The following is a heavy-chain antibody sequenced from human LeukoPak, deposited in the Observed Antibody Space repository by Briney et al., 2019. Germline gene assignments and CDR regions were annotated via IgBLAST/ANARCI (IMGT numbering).Heavy chain of an antibody. D-gene: IGHD3-22*01. J-gene: IGHJ5*02. V-gene: IGHV4-59*01. CDR1: DDSISSYY. CDR2: ISSSGST. Sequence: SETLPVTCTVSDDSISSYYWSWIRQPPGKGLEWIGYISSSGSTNYNTSLKSRVTMSLDTSKNQFSLKLISVTAADTAVYYCARSRDSSGYRKNWFVPWGHGTLLSVSS. CDR3: ARSRDSSGYRKNWFVP.